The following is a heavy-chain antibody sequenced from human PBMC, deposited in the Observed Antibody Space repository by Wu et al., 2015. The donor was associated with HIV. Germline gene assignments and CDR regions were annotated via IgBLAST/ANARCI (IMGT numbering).Heavy chain of an antibody. Sequence: QIQLVQSGPEVKKPGASVKVSCKTSGYTFTSYGISWVRQAPGQGLEWMGWISPYNENTNYAQRFKGRVTMTTDKSTSTAYMELSSLRSEDTAVYYCARARGYSSSWTFDYWGQGTLVTVSS. CDR3: ARARGYSSSWTFDY. D-gene: IGHD6-13*01. CDR1: GYTFTSYG. V-gene: IGHV1-18*01. J-gene: IGHJ4*02. CDR2: ISPYNENT.